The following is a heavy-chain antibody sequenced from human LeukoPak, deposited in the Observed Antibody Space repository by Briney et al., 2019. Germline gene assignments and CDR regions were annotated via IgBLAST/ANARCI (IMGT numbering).Heavy chain of an antibody. Sequence: GGSLRLSCAASGFTFTDYYISWIRQAPGKELEWISYISSSGSTIYYADSMKGRFTISRDNSKNTLYLEVVSLTAEDTAVYYCAKDDAWLRFGEWSQGTLVTVSS. CDR3: AKDDAWLRFGE. V-gene: IGHV3-11*01. J-gene: IGHJ4*02. D-gene: IGHD3-10*01. CDR2: ISSSGSTI. CDR1: GFTFTDYY.